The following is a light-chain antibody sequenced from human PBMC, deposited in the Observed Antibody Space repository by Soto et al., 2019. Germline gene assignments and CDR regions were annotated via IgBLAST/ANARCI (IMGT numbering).Light chain of an antibody. CDR1: NSDVGGYNY. V-gene: IGLV2-14*01. CDR3: TSYTSSSTEV. Sequence: QSVLTQPASVSGSPGQSITISCTGSNSDVGGYNYVSWYQQHPGKAPKLMIYDVSNRPSGVSNRFSGSKSGNTASLTISGLQADDEADYYCTSYTSSSTEVFGGGTQLTVL. CDR2: DVS. J-gene: IGLJ2*01.